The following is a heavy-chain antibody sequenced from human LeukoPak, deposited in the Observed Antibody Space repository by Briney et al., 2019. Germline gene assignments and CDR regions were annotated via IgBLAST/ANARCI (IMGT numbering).Heavy chain of an antibody. J-gene: IGHJ3*02. V-gene: IGHV3-23*01. CDR1: GFTFSSYW. CDR2: ISGSGGST. Sequence: GGSLRLSCAASGFTFSSYWMSWVRQAPGKGLEWVSAISGSGGSTYYADSVKGRFTISRDNSKNTLYLQMNSLRAEDTAVYYCAKGSVVLLAFDIWGQGTMVTVSS. D-gene: IGHD2-15*01. CDR3: AKGSVVLLAFDI.